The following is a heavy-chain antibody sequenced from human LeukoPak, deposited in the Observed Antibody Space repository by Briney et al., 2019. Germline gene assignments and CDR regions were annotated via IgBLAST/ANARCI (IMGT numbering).Heavy chain of an antibody. CDR1: GGSISSGGYY. CDR2: IYHSGNT. CDR3: ARRDGYYFYFDH. V-gene: IGHV4-39*07. D-gene: IGHD5-24*01. J-gene: IGHJ4*02. Sequence: PSQTLSLTCTVSGGSISSGGYYWGWIRQPPGKGLEWIGNIYHSGNTYYNPSLKSRVTMSVDTSKNQFSLKLSSVTAADTAVYYCARRDGYYFYFDHWGQGTLVTVSS.